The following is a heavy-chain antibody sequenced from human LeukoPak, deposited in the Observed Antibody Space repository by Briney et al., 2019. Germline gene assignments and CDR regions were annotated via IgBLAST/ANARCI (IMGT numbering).Heavy chain of an antibody. CDR3: ARFDVERSKLYNWNDYYWFDP. J-gene: IGHJ5*02. V-gene: IGHV1-18*01. D-gene: IGHD1-1*01. Sequence: ASVKVSCKASGYTFTSYGISWVRQAPGQGLEWMGWISAYNGNTNYAQKLQGRVTMTTDTSTSTAYMELRSLRSDDTAVYYCARFDVERSKLYNWNDYYWFDPWGQGTLVTVSS. CDR2: ISAYNGNT. CDR1: GYTFTSYG.